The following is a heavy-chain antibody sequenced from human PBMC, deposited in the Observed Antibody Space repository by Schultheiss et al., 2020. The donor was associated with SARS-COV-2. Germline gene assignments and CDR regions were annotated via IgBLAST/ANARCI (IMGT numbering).Heavy chain of an antibody. J-gene: IGHJ6*02. CDR1: GGSISSGSYY. CDR3: ARIHPGYYGMDV. Sequence: SETLSLTCTVSGGSISSGSYYWSWIRQPAGKGLEWIGRIYTSGSTNYNPSLKSRVTMSVDTSKNQFSLKLSSVTAADTTVYYCARIHPGYYGMDVWGQGTTVTVSS. V-gene: IGHV4-61*02. CDR2: IYTSGST.